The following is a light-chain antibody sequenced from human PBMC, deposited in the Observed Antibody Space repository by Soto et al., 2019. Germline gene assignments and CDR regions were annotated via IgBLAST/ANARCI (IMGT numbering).Light chain of an antibody. CDR2: AAS. CDR1: QSVSTY. Sequence: DIQMTPSPSSLCTSVGDRVTITCRPSQSVSTYLHWYQQKPGKAPKLLIYAASILQSGVPSRFSRNGSGTDFTLTISSLQPEDFATYHCQQSYSTLLTFGPGTKVDIK. J-gene: IGKJ3*01. V-gene: IGKV1-39*01. CDR3: QQSYSTLLT.